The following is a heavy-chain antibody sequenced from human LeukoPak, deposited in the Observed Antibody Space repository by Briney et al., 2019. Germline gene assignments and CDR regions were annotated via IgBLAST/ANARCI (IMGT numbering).Heavy chain of an antibody. CDR2: ISKGSGYI. Sequence: GGSLRLSCAASGFTFSSYSMNWVRQAPGKGLEWVSSISKGSGYIYYTDSVKGRFTISRDNAKNSLYLQMNSLRAEDTAVYYCARDRQPLYSSSPMGWFDPWGQGTLVTVSS. CDR3: ARDRQPLYSSSPMGWFDP. J-gene: IGHJ5*02. V-gene: IGHV3-21*01. CDR1: GFTFSSYS. D-gene: IGHD6-13*01.